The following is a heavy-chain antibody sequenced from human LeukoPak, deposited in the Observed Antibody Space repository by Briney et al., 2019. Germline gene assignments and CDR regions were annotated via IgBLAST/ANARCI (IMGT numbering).Heavy chain of an antibody. CDR2: ISGSGST. Sequence: SETLSLTCSVSGDSISYFYWSWIRQAAGKGLEWIGRISGSGSTDYNASLKSRVTMSVDTSKNQLSLKVISVTAADTAVYYCARAAWGSYRLDYWGQGTLVTVSS. CDR3: ARAAWGSYRLDY. D-gene: IGHD3-16*02. V-gene: IGHV4-4*07. CDR1: GDSISYFY. J-gene: IGHJ4*02.